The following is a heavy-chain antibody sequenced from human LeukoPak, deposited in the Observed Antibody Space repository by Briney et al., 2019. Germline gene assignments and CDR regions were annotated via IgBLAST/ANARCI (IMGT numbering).Heavy chain of an antibody. D-gene: IGHD6-19*01. Sequence: ASVKVSCKVSGYTLTELSMHWVRQAPGKGLEWMGGFDPEDGETIYAQKFQGRVTMTEDTSTDTAYMELSSLRSEGTAVYYCATGPRGYSSGRFDYWGQGTLVTVSS. V-gene: IGHV1-24*01. J-gene: IGHJ4*02. CDR2: FDPEDGET. CDR1: GYTLTELS. CDR3: ATGPRGYSSGRFDY.